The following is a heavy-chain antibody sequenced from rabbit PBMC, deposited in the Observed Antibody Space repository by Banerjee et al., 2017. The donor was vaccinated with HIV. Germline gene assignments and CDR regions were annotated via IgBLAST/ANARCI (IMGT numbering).Heavy chain of an antibody. D-gene: IGHD4-1*01. CDR3: ARDLAGVIGWNFGL. J-gene: IGHJ4*01. V-gene: IGHV1S40*01. Sequence: QSLEESGGDLVKPGASLTLTCTASGFSLSNYAILWVRQAPGKGLEWIGCIGTGSGSTWYASWVNGRFTISKTSSTTVTLQMTSLTAADTATYFCARDLAGVIGWNFGLWGPGTLVTVS. CDR1: GFSLSNYA. CDR2: IGTGSGST.